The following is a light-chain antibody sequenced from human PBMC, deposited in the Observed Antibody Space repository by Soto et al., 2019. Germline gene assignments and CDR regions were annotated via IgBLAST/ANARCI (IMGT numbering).Light chain of an antibody. J-gene: IGKJ2*01. V-gene: IGKV3-20*01. Sequence: EVVLTQSPGTLSLSPGERATLSCRASQIVSSNFLAWYQQKPGQAPRLLIYGASSRATGIPDRFSGSGSGTDFTLTISRLEPEDFAVYYCQLYGSSPPYTFGQGTKLEIK. CDR2: GAS. CDR3: QLYGSSPPYT. CDR1: QIVSSNF.